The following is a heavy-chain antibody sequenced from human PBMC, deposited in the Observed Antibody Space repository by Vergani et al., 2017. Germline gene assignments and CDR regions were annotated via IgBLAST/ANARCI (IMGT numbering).Heavy chain of an antibody. D-gene: IGHD1-14*01. CDR1: GFTFNQYG. V-gene: IGHV3-33*01. Sequence: QVQLVESGGGVVQPGRSLRLSCAASGFTFNQYGMHWVRQAPGKGLEGVAVTWYDGNNKQYADSVKGRFTISRDNSKSTMYLQMNSLRDEDTGVYYCARDLRLLYNRFDPWGQGTLLTVSS. CDR3: ARDLRLLYNRFDP. CDR2: TWYDGNNK. J-gene: IGHJ5*02.